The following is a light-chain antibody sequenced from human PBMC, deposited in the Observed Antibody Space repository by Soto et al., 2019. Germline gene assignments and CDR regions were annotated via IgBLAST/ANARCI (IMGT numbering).Light chain of an antibody. CDR2: AAS. CDR1: QSISGW. CDR3: QKYNSAPLT. V-gene: IGKV1-27*01. J-gene: IGKJ4*01. Sequence: ESQMTQSPSTLSASVGGRVTITCRASQSISGWLAWYQQKPGKAPKLLIYAASTLQAGVPSRFSGSGSGTDFTLTISSLQPEDVAAYYCQKYNSAPLTFGGGTKVDIK.